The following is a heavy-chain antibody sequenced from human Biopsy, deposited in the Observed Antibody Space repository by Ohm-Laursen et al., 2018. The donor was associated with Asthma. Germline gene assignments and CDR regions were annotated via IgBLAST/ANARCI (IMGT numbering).Heavy chain of an antibody. CDR3: VRGSSSWHHGPFHYYYGLDV. Sequence: SETLSLTWRLSSGSGGYMRSGNYYWGWIRQPPGKGLEWIGSIYYSGTTYYNPSLESRVTVSEDTSKNQFSLKLTSVTAADTAVYYCVRGSSSWHHGPFHYYYGLDVWGQGTTATVSS. J-gene: IGHJ6*02. CDR2: IYYSGTT. D-gene: IGHD6-13*01. V-gene: IGHV4-39*01. CDR1: GGYMRSGNYY.